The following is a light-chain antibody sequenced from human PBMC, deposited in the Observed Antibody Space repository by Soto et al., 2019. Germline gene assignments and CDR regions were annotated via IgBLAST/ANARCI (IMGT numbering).Light chain of an antibody. CDR3: LQHNSYPYT. Sequence: DIQMTQSPSTLSGSVGDRVTITCRASQTISSWLAWYQQKPGKAPKLLIYKASTLKSGLPSRFSGSGSGTEFTLTISSLQPDDFGIYYCLQHNSYPYTCAPGTKVDIK. CDR2: KAS. V-gene: IGKV1-5*03. J-gene: IGKJ2*01. CDR1: QTISSW.